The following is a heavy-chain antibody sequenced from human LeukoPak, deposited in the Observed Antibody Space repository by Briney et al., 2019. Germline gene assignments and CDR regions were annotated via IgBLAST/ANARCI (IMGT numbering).Heavy chain of an antibody. D-gene: IGHD2-8*02. Sequence: SGTLSLTCAVSGDSISNTNWWSWVRQPPGKGLEWIGEVYHSGSTNYNPSLKSRVTISVDKSKNQFSLKLSSVTAADTAVFYCARLWDRMTSPLVHGMDVWGQGTTVTVSS. CDR3: ARLWDRMTSPLVHGMDV. J-gene: IGHJ6*02. CDR1: GDSISNTNW. V-gene: IGHV4-4*02. CDR2: VYHSGST.